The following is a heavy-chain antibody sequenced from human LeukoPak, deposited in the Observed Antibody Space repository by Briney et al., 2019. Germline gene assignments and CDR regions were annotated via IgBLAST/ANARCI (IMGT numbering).Heavy chain of an antibody. V-gene: IGHV3-33*06. D-gene: IGHD6-19*01. Sequence: PGGSLRLSCAASGFTFSGYGMHWVRQAPGKGLEWVAVIWYDGSNKYYADSVKGRFTISRDNSKNTLYLQMNSLRAEDTAVYYCAKERQWLVLRTDAFDIWGQGTMVTVSS. CDR3: AKERQWLVLRTDAFDI. J-gene: IGHJ3*02. CDR1: GFTFSGYG. CDR2: IWYDGSNK.